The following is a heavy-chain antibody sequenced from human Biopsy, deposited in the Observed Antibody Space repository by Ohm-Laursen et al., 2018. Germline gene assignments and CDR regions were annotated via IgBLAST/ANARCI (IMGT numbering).Heavy chain of an antibody. CDR1: GYSIIPSGPEN. D-gene: IGHD2/OR15-2a*01. Sequence: GTLSLTCTLSGYSIIPSGPENWSWIRQPPGQGLQYIGFIYSGRNTNYNPSLRSRVTMSVDTSKNQFSLRLNSVTAADTAVYYCARGMRTTGWPYFDYWGQGILVTVSS. V-gene: IGHV4-61*01. CDR2: IYSGRNT. CDR3: ARGMRTTGWPYFDY. J-gene: IGHJ4*02.